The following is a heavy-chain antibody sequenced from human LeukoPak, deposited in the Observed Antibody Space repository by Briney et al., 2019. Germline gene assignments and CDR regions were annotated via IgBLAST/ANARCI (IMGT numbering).Heavy chain of an antibody. D-gene: IGHD3-16*01. CDR3: ARDYPSNGGTPFDPTYYFDY. J-gene: IGHJ4*02. V-gene: IGHV1-46*03. CDR1: GYTFTSYY. Sequence: GASVKVSCKASGYTFTSYYMHWVRQAPGQGLEWMGIINPSGGSTSYAQKFQGRVTMTRDTSTSTVYMELSSLRSEDAAVYYCARDYPSNGGTPFDPTYYFDYWGQGTLVTVSS. CDR2: INPSGGST.